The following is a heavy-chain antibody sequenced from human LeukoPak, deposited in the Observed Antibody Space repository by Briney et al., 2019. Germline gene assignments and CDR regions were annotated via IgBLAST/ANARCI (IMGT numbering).Heavy chain of an antibody. CDR2: ISSSGGST. CDR3: AKVGLSVGTIVAPDY. V-gene: IGHV3-23*01. D-gene: IGHD6-13*01. J-gene: IGHJ4*02. CDR1: GFTFSNYG. Sequence: GGSLRLSCAASGFTFSNYGMTWVRQAPGKGLEWVSSISSSGGSTYYADSAKGRFTISRDNSKNTLYLQMNSLRAEDTALYYCAKVGLSVGTIVAPDYWGQGPLVTVSS.